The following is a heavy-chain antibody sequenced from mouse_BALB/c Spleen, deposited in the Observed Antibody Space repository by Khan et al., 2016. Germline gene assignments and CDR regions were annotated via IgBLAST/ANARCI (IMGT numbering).Heavy chain of an antibody. CDR2: ITYSGTT. CDR3: ARTPTAYYAMDY. J-gene: IGHJ4*01. D-gene: IGHD1-2*01. Sequence: EVKLEELGPGLVKPSQSLSLTCTVTGYSITSDYAWNWIRQFPGNKLEWMGYITYSGTTRYYPSLKSRISITRDTSKNQFFLQLNSVTTEDTATYDNARTPTAYYAMDYWGQGTSVTVSS. V-gene: IGHV3-2*02. CDR1: GYSITSDYA.